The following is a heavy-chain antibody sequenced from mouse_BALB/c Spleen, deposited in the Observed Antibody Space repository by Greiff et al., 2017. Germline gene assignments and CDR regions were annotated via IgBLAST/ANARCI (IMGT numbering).Heavy chain of an antibody. CDR3: ARGPLNY. CDR2: ISSGGST. V-gene: IGHV5-6-5*01. CDR1: GFTFSSYA. Sequence: EVHLVESGGGLVKPGGSLKLSCAASGFTFSSYAMSWVRQAPEKRLEWVASISSGGSTYYPDSVKGRFTISRDNARNILYLQMSSLRSEDTAMYYCARGPLNYWGQGTTLTVSS. J-gene: IGHJ2*01.